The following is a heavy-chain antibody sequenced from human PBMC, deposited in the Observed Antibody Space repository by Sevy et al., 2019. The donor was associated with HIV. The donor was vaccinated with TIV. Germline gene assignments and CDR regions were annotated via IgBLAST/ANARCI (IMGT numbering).Heavy chain of an antibody. J-gene: IGHJ4*02. CDR1: GGSMCSYF. V-gene: IGHV4-59*01. Sequence: SETLSLTCTVSGGSMCSYFWSWIRQPPGKGLEWIGYIYYTGTTNYNPSLKSRLTMSLDTSKNRFSLKLTAVTAADTAVYYCARDSVLSPRVFDSWGQGTLVTVSS. D-gene: IGHD3-10*01. CDR3: ARDSVLSPRVFDS. CDR2: IYYTGTT.